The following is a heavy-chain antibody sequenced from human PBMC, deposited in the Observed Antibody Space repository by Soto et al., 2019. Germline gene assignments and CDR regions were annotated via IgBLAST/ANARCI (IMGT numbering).Heavy chain of an antibody. V-gene: IGHV3-7*03. CDR3: ARDGRLFSGPYSPSRFDY. CDR1: GFKFSDYW. CDR2: IKHDTSEA. Sequence: DVQLVESGGGLVQPGRSLRLSCAASGFKFSDYWMSWVRQAPGKGLEWVGNIKHDTSEAHYADSVKGRFTITRDNIKNFLFLQMNGLRSDDTASYYCARDGRLFSGPYSPSRFDYWGQGTLVTVSS. D-gene: IGHD3-10*01. J-gene: IGHJ4*02.